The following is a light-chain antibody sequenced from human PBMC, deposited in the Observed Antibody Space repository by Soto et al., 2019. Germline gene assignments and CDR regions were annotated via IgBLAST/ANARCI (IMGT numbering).Light chain of an antibody. CDR2: AAS. CDR3: QQSDSNLT. J-gene: IGKJ4*01. CDR1: QSISSY. V-gene: IGKV1-39*01. Sequence: IQMTQSPSSLSASVGDRVTITCRASQSISSYLNCYQQKPGKATKLLIYAASSLQSGVPSRFSGSGSGTGFTLTISSVQQEDFANSYCQQSDSNLTFGGGTKVDIK.